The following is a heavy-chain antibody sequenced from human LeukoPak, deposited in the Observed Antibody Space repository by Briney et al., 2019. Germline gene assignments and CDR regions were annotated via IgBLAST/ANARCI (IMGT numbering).Heavy chain of an antibody. CDR1: GGSFSGYY. J-gene: IGHJ5*02. Sequence: SETLSLTCAVYGGSFSGYYWSWIRQPPGKGLEWIGEINHSGSTNYNPSLKSRVTISVDTSKNQSSLKLSSVTAADTAVYYCARGTMIVGSWFDPWGQGTLVTVSS. CDR3: ARGTMIVGSWFDP. D-gene: IGHD3-22*01. V-gene: IGHV4-34*01. CDR2: INHSGST.